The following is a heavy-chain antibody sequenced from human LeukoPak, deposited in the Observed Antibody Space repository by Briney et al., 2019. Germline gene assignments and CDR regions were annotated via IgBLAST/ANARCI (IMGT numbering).Heavy chain of an antibody. CDR3: AREAQIAVQFDY. J-gene: IGHJ4*02. CDR1: GYTFTSYA. D-gene: IGHD6-19*01. V-gene: IGHV1-3*01. CDR2: INAGNGNT. Sequence: ASVKVSCKGSGYTFTSYAMHCVGQAPGQRVEWMGWINAGNGNTKYSQKFQGRVTITRDTSASTAYMELSSLRCEDTAVYSCAREAQIAVQFDYSGQGTLVTASS.